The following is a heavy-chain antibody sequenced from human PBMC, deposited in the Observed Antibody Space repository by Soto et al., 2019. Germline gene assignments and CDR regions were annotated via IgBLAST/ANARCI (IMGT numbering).Heavy chain of an antibody. CDR3: ATYDYVWGSDRYRWDY. CDR1: GSTFSNAW. D-gene: IGHD3-16*02. J-gene: IGHJ4*02. CDR2: IKSKTDGGTT. Sequence: EVQLVESGGDLVKPGGSLTLSCAASGSTFSNAWMSWVRQAPGKGLEWVGRIKSKTDGGTTDYAAPVKGRLTISRDDSKSMFNLYMSSLQTEDTAMYYCATYDYVWGSDRYRWDYWGQGTLVTVSS. V-gene: IGHV3-15*01.